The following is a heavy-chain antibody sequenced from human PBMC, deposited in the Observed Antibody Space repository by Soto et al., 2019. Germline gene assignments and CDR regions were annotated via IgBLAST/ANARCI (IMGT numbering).Heavy chain of an antibody. V-gene: IGHV5-51*01. D-gene: IGHD4-17*01. Sequence: GEPLRIGCQGSEESITGYGIGLVRTMPGKGVERMGIIYPGDSDTRYSPSFQGQFTISADKSISTADLQWSSLKASETAMYYCAMGYGDYRQDWLEPWGQGLVVT. CDR2: IYPGDSDT. J-gene: IGHJ5*02. CDR3: AMGYGDYRQDWLEP. CDR1: EESITGYG.